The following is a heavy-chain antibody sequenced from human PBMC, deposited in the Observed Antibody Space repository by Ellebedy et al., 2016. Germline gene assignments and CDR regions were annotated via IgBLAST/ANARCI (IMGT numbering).Heavy chain of an antibody. CDR1: GGSFTDYL. CDR2: IHHSGGT. Sequence: SQTLSLTXXVYGGSFTDYLWTWIRQPPGKGLEWIGEIHHSGGTNYNPSLKSRVTISVDTSKNQFSLNLNSVTAADTAVYYCAREVIAARSAYEYWGQGTLVSVSS. V-gene: IGHV4-34*01. D-gene: IGHD6-6*01. J-gene: IGHJ4*02. CDR3: AREVIAARSAYEY.